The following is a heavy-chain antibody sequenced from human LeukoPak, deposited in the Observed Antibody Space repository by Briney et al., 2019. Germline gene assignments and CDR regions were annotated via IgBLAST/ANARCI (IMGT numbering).Heavy chain of an antibody. V-gene: IGHV4-38-2*01. CDR3: ARGYYGDYSDY. D-gene: IGHD4-17*01. CDR2: IYHSGST. Sequence: SETLSLTCVVSGYSISSGYYWGWIRQPPGKGLEWIGSIYHSGSTYYNPSLKSRVTISVDTSKNQFSLKLSSVTAADTAVYYCARGYYGDYSDYWGQGTLVTVSS. J-gene: IGHJ4*02. CDR1: GYSISSGYY.